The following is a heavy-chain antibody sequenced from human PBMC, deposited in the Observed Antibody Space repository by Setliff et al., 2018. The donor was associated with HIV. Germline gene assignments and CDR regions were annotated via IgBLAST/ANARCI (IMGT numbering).Heavy chain of an antibody. CDR3: ARDHDSSAYTYFDY. D-gene: IGHD3-22*01. J-gene: IGHJ4*02. CDR1: GDSLSNYV. V-gene: IGHV1-69*05. Sequence: SVKVSCKASGDSLSNYVITWVRRAPGQGLEWMGGIVPLFGTTNYAQNFQGRLTITTDKSTSTVYMELRSLRSEDTAVYYCARDHDSSAYTYFDYWGQGTLVTVPQ. CDR2: IVPLFGTT.